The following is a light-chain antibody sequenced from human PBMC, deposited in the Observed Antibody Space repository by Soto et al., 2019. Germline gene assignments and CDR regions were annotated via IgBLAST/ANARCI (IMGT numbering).Light chain of an antibody. J-gene: IGLJ1*01. Sequence: QSVLTQPASVSGPPGQSITISCTGTSSDVGGYNYVSWHQQHPGKVPKLMIYDVSYRPSGVSNRFSGSKSGNTASLTISGLQAEDEADYYCSSYTTSSTYAFGTGTKVTVL. CDR1: SSDVGGYNY. CDR3: SSYTTSSTYA. CDR2: DVS. V-gene: IGLV2-14*01.